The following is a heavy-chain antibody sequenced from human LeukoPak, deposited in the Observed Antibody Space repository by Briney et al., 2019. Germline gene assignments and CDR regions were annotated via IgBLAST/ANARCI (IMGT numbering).Heavy chain of an antibody. J-gene: IGHJ6*04. CDR3: ARGRSAMRMDV. CDR1: GYTFTSYD. V-gene: IGHV1-8*03. D-gene: IGHD2-2*01. CDR2: MNPSSGST. Sequence: ASVTVSCKASGYTFTSYDINWVRQATGQGLEWMGWMNPSSGSTGYAQKFQGRVTITRNTSISTAYMELSTLRSEDTAVYYCARGRSAMRMDVWGKGTTVTVSS.